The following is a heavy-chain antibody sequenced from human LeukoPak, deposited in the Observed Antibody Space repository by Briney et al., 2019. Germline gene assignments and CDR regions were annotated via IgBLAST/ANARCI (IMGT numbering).Heavy chain of an antibody. CDR1: GYTFTSYG. D-gene: IGHD3-22*01. CDR2: ISAYNGNT. J-gene: IGHJ3*02. CDR3: ARLMYYYDSSGYYYDAFDI. Sequence: ASVKVSSKASGYTFTSYGISWVRQAPGQGLEWMGWISAYNGNTNYAQKLQGRVTMTTDTSTSTAYMELRSLRSDDTAVYYCARLMYYYDSSGYYYDAFDIWGQGTMVTVSS. V-gene: IGHV1-18*01.